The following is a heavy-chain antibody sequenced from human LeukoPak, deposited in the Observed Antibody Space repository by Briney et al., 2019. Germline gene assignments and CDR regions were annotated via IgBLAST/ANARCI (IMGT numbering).Heavy chain of an antibody. CDR1: GGSFSGYY. Sequence: SETLSLTCAVYGGSFSGYYWSWIRQPPGKGLEWIGYIYYSGSTNYNPSLKSRVTISVDTSKNQFSLKLSSVTAADTAVYYCASFLAAGTGVDYWGQGTLVTVSS. CDR2: IYYSGST. V-gene: IGHV4-59*12. J-gene: IGHJ4*02. D-gene: IGHD6-13*01. CDR3: ASFLAAGTGVDY.